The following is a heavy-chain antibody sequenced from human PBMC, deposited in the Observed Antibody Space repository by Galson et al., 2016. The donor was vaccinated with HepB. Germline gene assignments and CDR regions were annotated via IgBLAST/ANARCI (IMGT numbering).Heavy chain of an antibody. CDR3: ARVRSGGWFDY. V-gene: IGHV4-59*02. CDR2: IYYSEAT. D-gene: IGHD6-19*01. Sequence: ATLFLTCTVSGGSVSSHYWSWLRQPPGKGLEWSWYIYYSEATNYNPSLRSRVTISADTSKNQFSVKVTSVTAADTAVYYCARVRSGGWFDYWGQGTLVTVSS. J-gene: IGHJ4*02. CDR1: GGSVSSHY.